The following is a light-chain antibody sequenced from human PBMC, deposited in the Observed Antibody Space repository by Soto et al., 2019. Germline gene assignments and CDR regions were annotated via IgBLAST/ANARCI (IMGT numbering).Light chain of an antibody. J-gene: IGKJ4*01. CDR3: QQLNSYPLT. CDR1: QGISSY. Sequence: DRVTITCRASQGISSYLAWYQQQPGKAPKLLIYAASTLQSGVPSRFSGSGSGTEFTLTISSLQPEDFATYYCQQLNSYPLTFGGGTKVDIK. V-gene: IGKV1-9*01. CDR2: AAS.